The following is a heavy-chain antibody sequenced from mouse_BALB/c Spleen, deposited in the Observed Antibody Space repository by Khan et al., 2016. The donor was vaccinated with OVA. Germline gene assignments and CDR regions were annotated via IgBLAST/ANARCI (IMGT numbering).Heavy chain of an antibody. Sequence: VQLQQSGTELVRPGASVRLSCTASGFNIKDYYIHWVKQRPDQGLEWIGWIDPENGNTVYDPKFQGKASITADTSSDKAYLQLSSLTSENTPVYYCPGSILLYFDYWGQGTTLTVSS. V-gene: IGHV14-1*02. J-gene: IGHJ2*01. CDR3: PGSILLYFDY. CDR2: IDPENGNT. D-gene: IGHD2-3*01. CDR1: GFNIKDYY.